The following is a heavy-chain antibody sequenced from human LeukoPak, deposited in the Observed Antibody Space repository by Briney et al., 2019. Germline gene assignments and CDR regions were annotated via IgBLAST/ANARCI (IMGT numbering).Heavy chain of an antibody. D-gene: IGHD1-26*01. Sequence: GGSLRLSCAASGFTFSTYWMHWVRQAPGEGLVWVSRINSDGSSTSYADSVKGRFTISRDNAKNTLYLQMSSLRAEDTAVYYCARSYDYWGQGTLVTVSS. CDR3: ARSYDY. J-gene: IGHJ4*02. V-gene: IGHV3-74*01. CDR1: GFTFSTYW. CDR2: INSDGSST.